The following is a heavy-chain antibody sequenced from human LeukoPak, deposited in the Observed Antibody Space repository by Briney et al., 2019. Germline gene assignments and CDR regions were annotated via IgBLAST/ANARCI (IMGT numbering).Heavy chain of an antibody. CDR3: ARDGYSGNDGL. CDR1: GGSFSGYY. J-gene: IGHJ4*02. D-gene: IGHD5-12*01. Sequence: SETLSLTCAVYGGSFSGYYWSWIRQPPGKGLEWIGYIYHSGSTKYNPSLKSRVTISVDTSKNQFSLKLSSVTAADTAVYYCARDGYSGNDGLWGQGSLVTVSS. CDR2: IYHSGST. V-gene: IGHV4-59*01.